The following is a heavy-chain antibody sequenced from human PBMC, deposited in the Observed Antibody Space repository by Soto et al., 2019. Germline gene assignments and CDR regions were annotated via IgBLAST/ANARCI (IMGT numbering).Heavy chain of an antibody. Sequence: EVQLLESGGGLVQPGGSLRLSCAASGFTFSSYAMSWVRQAPGKGLEWISGISGSGGSTYYADSVKGRFTISRDNSKNTLYLQMNSLRAEDTAVYYCAKGSRRGLEGYWYFDLWGRGTLVTVSS. J-gene: IGHJ2*01. D-gene: IGHD1-26*01. CDR3: AKGSRRGLEGYWYFDL. CDR2: ISGSGGST. V-gene: IGHV3-23*01. CDR1: GFTFSSYA.